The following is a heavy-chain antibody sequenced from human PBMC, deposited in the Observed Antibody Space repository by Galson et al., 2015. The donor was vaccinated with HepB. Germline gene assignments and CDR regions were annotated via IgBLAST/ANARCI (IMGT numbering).Heavy chain of an antibody. CDR3: ARGIVVVTAGCDY. Sequence: SLRLSCAASGFTFSSYAMHWVRQAPGKGLEWVAVISYDGSNKYYADSVKGRFTISRDNSKNTLYLQMNSLRAEDTAVYYCARGIVVVTAGCDYWGQGTLVTVSS. J-gene: IGHJ4*02. V-gene: IGHV3-30*04. CDR1: GFTFSSYA. CDR2: ISYDGSNK. D-gene: IGHD2-21*02.